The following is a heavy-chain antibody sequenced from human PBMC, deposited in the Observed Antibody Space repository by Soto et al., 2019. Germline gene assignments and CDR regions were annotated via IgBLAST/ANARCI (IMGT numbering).Heavy chain of an antibody. CDR1: GYTFTGYY. V-gene: IGHV1-2*04. CDR2: INPNSGGT. CDR3: ARVAVGTSYSSRYYDY. Sequence: ASVKVSCKASGYTFTGYYMHWVRQAPGQGLEWMGWINPNSGGTNYAQKFQGWVTMTRDTSISTAYMELSRLRSDDTAVYYCARVAVGTSYSSRYYDYWGQGTLATVSS. D-gene: IGHD6-13*01. J-gene: IGHJ4*02.